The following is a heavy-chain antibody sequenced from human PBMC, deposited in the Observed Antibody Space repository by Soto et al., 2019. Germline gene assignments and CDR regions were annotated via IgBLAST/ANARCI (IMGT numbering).Heavy chain of an antibody. J-gene: IGHJ4*02. CDR1: GFTFSSYA. CDR2: ISYDGSNK. D-gene: IGHD6-19*01. CDR3: ARDHSSGWYQVLDY. Sequence: QVQLVESGGGVVQPGRSLRLSCAASGFTFSSYAMHWVRQAPGKGLEWVAVISYDGSNKYYADSVKGRFTISRDNSKNTLYLQMNSLRAEDTAVYYCARDHSSGWYQVLDYWGQGTLVTVSS. V-gene: IGHV3-30-3*01.